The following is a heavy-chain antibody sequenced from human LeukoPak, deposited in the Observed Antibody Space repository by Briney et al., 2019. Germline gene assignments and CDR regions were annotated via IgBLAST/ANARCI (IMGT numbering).Heavy chain of an antibody. CDR2: IDPNSGRT. J-gene: IGHJ4*02. Sequence: ASVKVSCKASGYTFTGYYMNWVRQAPGQGLEWMGWIDPNSGRTNYAQNFQGRVTMTADTSTSTAYMELRSLTSDDTAVYYCARSGRGTYYYLDLWGQGTLVTVSS. CDR3: ARSGRGTYYYLDL. CDR1: GYTFTGYY. D-gene: IGHD5-12*01. V-gene: IGHV1-2*02.